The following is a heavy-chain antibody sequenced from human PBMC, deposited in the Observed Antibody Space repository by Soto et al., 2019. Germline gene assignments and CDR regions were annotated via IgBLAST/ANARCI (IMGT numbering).Heavy chain of an antibody. V-gene: IGHV1-3*01. CDR3: ARDRRPSITIFGVVTNYYYYYMDV. J-gene: IGHJ6*03. D-gene: IGHD3-3*01. CDR2: INAGNGNT. Sequence: ASVKVSCKASGYTFTSYAMLWVRQAPGQRLEWMGWINAGNGNTKYSQKFQGRVTITRDTSASTAYMELSSLRSEDTAVYYCARDRRPSITIFGVVTNYYYYYMDVWGKGTTVTVSS. CDR1: GYTFTSYA.